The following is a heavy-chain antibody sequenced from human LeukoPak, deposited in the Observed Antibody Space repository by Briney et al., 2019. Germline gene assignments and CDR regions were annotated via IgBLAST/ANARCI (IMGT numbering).Heavy chain of an antibody. CDR1: GGSISSGSYY. V-gene: IGHV4-61*02. CDR2: IYTSGST. D-gene: IGHD6-19*01. J-gene: IGHJ5*02. CDR3: ARAVAGYNWFGP. Sequence: SETLSLTCTVSGGSISSGSYYWSWIRQPAGKGLEWIGRIYTSGSTNYNPSLKSRVTISVDTSMNQFSLKLSSVTAADTAVYYCARAVAGYNWFGPWGQGTLVTVSS.